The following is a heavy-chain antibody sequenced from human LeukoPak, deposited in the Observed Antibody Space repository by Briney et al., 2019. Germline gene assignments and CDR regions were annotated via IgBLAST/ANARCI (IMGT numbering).Heavy chain of an antibody. J-gene: IGHJ4*02. Sequence: GGSLRLSCAASGFTFSTSSMNWVRQAPGKGLEWVSSISSTSAYIYYADSMKGRFTISRDNAKKSLYLQMDSLRAEDTAVYYCARDRAGAVAGTVDFWGQGTPVTVSS. D-gene: IGHD6-19*01. CDR1: GFTFSTSS. CDR3: ARDRAGAVAGTVDF. CDR2: ISSTSAYI. V-gene: IGHV3-21*01.